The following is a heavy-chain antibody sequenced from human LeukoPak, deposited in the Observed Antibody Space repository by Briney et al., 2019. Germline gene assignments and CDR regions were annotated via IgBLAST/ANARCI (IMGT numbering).Heavy chain of an antibody. CDR3: AKDSDGGILPGYYYYYYYMDV. D-gene: IGHD3-9*01. V-gene: IGHV3-30*02. Sequence: GGSLRLSCAAAGFTFSSYGMHWVRQAPGKGVGWGAFMWDVGSSKYYADSVKGRCAISRDNSKNTLYLQMNSLRAEDTAVYYCAKDSDGGILPGYYYYYYYMDVWGKGTTVTVSS. CDR1: GFTFSSYG. CDR2: MWDVGSSK. J-gene: IGHJ6*03.